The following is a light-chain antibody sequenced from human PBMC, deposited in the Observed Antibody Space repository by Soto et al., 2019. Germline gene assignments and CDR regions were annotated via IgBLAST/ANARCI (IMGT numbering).Light chain of an antibody. CDR1: SSDVGGYNY. J-gene: IGLJ1*01. CDR2: EVS. CDR3: SSYTSSSLYV. Sequence: QSALTQPASVSGSPGQSITISCTGTSSDVGGYNYVSWYQQHPGKAPKLMIYEVSNRASGVSNRISGSKSGNTASLTISGLQAEDEADYYCSSYTSSSLYVFGTGTKLT. V-gene: IGLV2-14*01.